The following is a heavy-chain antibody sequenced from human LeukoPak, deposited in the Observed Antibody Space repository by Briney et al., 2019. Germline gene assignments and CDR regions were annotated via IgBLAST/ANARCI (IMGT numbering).Heavy chain of an antibody. D-gene: IGHD3-10*01. J-gene: IGHJ6*03. CDR1: GGSFSGYY. CDR2: INHSGST. Sequence: PSETLSLTCAVYGGSFSGYYWSWIRQPPGKGLEWIGEINHSGSTNYNPSLKSRVTISVDTSKNQFSLKLSSVTAADTAVYYCARAPFRGSGSYYYYMDVWGKGTTVTISS. V-gene: IGHV4-34*01. CDR3: ARAPFRGSGSYYYYMDV.